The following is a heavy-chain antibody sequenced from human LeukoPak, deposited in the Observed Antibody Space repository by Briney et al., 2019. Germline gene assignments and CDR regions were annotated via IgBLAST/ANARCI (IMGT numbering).Heavy chain of an antibody. V-gene: IGHV3-73*01. CDR1: GFTFSDSS. CDR3: ATWLGATINY. D-gene: IGHD6-19*01. CDR2: IRNKPNNHAT. Sequence: PAGSLRLSCAASGFTFSDSSMHWVRQGSGQGLEGVGHIRNKPNNHATAYPAWVQGRFTTPRDDSQRMAYLQMSSLKTEDTAVYYCATWLGATINYWARGTLVTVSS. J-gene: IGHJ4*02.